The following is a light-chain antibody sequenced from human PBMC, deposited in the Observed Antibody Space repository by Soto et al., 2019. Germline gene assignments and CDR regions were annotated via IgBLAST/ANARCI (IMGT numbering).Light chain of an antibody. CDR3: QQYSSIPLT. J-gene: IGKJ4*01. Sequence: DIVMTQSPDSLAVSLGERATINCKSSQSVLNILNNKNYLAWYQQKPGQPPKMLIYWASTRDCGVPDRFSGSGSGTHFTLAISSLQASDVAVYYCQQYSSIPLTFGGGTKVEIK. V-gene: IGKV4-1*01. CDR1: QSVLNILNNKNY. CDR2: WAS.